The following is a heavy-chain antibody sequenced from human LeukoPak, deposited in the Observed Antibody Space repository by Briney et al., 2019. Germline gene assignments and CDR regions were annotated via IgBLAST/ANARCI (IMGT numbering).Heavy chain of an antibody. CDR2: ISYDGSKE. D-gene: IGHD5-18*01. Sequence: GGSLRLSCAASGFTFGSYGMHWVRQAPGKGLEWVALISYDGSKEYYGDSVKGRFTISRDNSKNTLYLQMNSLRAEDTAVYYCAKVQGYTYGHSFDYWGQGTLVTVSS. V-gene: IGHV3-30*18. J-gene: IGHJ4*02. CDR1: GFTFGSYG. CDR3: AKVQGYTYGHSFDY.